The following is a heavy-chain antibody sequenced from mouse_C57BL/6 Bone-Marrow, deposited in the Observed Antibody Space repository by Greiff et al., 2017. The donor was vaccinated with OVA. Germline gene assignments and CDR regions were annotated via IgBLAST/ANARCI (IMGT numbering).Heavy chain of an antibody. CDR2: IDPSGSYT. V-gene: IGHV1-69*01. J-gene: IGHJ4*01. CDR3: ASPLYQPYYSMDY. CDR1: GYTFTSYW. Sequence: VQLQQPGAELVMPGASVKLSCKASGYTFTSYWMHWVKQRPGQGLEWIGEIDPSGSYTNYNEKFKGKSTLTVDKSSSTAYMQLSSLTSEDSEVXYGASPLYQPYYSMDYWGQGTSVTVSS. D-gene: IGHD2-3*01.